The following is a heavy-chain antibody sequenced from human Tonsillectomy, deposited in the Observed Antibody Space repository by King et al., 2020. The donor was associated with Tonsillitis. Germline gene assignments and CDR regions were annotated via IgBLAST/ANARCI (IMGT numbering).Heavy chain of an antibody. CDR2: ISTSSSTI. CDR3: ARDDGSVGGTGVFSYYCGMDV. D-gene: IGHD7-27*01. V-gene: IGHV3-48*02. J-gene: IGHJ6*01. Sequence: VQLVESGGGLVQPGGSLRLSCAASGFTLSSFGMNWVRQAPGKGLEWVSFISTSSSTIYYADSVKGRFTISRDNAKNSLCLQMNSLRDEDTAVYYCARDDGSVGGTGVFSYYCGMDVWGQGTTVTVSS. CDR1: GFTLSSFG.